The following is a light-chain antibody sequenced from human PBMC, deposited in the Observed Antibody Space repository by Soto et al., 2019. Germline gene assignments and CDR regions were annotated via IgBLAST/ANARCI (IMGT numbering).Light chain of an antibody. CDR1: QSVSTY. Sequence: EIVLTQSPATLSLSPGERATLSCRASQSVSTYLAWYQQKPGQAPRLLIYHSSNRATGIPARFSGSRSGTDFTLTISSLEPEDFAVYYCQQRSNWPGTFGQGTKVEIK. CDR3: QQRSNWPGT. CDR2: HSS. J-gene: IGKJ1*01. V-gene: IGKV3-11*01.